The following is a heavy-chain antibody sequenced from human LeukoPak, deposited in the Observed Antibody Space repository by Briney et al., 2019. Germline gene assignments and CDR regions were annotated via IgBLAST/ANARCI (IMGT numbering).Heavy chain of an antibody. D-gene: IGHD2/OR15-2a*01. CDR3: ATWAFYHGLDV. J-gene: IGHJ6*02. CDR2: IRADGGRT. CDR1: GFTFGDYA. V-gene: IGHV3-43*02. Sequence: GGSLRLSCAASGFTFGDYAMHWVRQAPGKGLEWVSLIRADGGRTYYADSVNGRFTISRDNSKNSLYLQMNSLITDDTALYYCATWAFYHGLDVWGQGSTVTVSS.